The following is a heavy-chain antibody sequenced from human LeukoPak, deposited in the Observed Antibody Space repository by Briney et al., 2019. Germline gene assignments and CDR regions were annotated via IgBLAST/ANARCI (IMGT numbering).Heavy chain of an antibody. CDR2: IWYDGSNK. V-gene: IGHV3-33*01. CDR3: AREGDYDFWSGHKPYGMDV. CDR1: EFIFSSYG. Sequence: PGGSLRLSCAASEFIFSSYGMHWVRQAPGKGLEWVAVIWYDGSNKYYADSVKGRFTISRDNSKNTLYLQMNSLRAEDTAVYYCAREGDYDFWSGHKPYGMDVWGQGTTVTVSS. D-gene: IGHD3-3*01. J-gene: IGHJ6*02.